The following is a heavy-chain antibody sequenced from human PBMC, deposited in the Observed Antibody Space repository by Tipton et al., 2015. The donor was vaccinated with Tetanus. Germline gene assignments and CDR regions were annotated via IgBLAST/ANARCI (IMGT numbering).Heavy chain of an antibody. CDR1: GGSVSSGSYY. CDR3: ARLGGYGGVTD. D-gene: IGHD4-23*01. V-gene: IGHV4-61*01. J-gene: IGHJ4*02. Sequence: TLSLTCTVSGGSVSSGSYYWSRIRQPPGKGLEWIGYIYYSGSTNYNPSLKSRVTISVDTSKNQFSLKLSSVTAADTAVYYCARLGGYGGVTDWGQGTLVTVSS. CDR2: IYYSGST.